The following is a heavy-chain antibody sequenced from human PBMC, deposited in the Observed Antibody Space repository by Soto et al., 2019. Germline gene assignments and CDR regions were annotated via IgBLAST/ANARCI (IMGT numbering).Heavy chain of an antibody. CDR3: ARRRRDGYNPDY. Sequence: TLSLTCTVSGGSISSSSYYWGWIRQPPGKGLEWIGSIYYSGSTYYNPSLKSRVTISVDTSKNQFSLKLTSVTAADTAVYYCARRRRDGYNPDYWGQGTQVTVSS. D-gene: IGHD5-12*01. CDR2: IYYSGST. J-gene: IGHJ4*02. V-gene: IGHV4-39*01. CDR1: GGSISSSSYY.